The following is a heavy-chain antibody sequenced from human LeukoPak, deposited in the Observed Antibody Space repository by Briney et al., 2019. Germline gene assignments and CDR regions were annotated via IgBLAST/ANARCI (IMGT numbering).Heavy chain of an antibody. CDR3: AKRREPVAFGEGLDY. J-gene: IGHJ4*02. CDR2: IDSGDGNA. V-gene: IGHV3-23*01. D-gene: IGHD3-10*01. Sequence: GGSLRLSCAASGFTFSRYGMSWVRQTPGKGLEWVSRIDSGDGNAYDADSVKGRFIISRDNSKNTLHLQMNSLRAEDTAIYYCAKRREPVAFGEGLDYWGQGTLVTVSS. CDR1: GFTFSRYG.